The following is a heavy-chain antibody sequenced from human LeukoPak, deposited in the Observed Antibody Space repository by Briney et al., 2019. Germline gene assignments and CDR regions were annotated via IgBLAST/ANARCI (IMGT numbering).Heavy chain of an antibody. J-gene: IGHJ3*02. Sequence: PGRSLRLSCAASGFTFDDYVMHWVRQAPGKGLEWVSGIRWNSGTIIYADSVKGRFTISRDNAKNSLYLQMNSLIPEDTAFYYCSKEGVTVTPEVDAFDIWGQGTMVTVSS. CDR3: SKEGVTVTPEVDAFDI. CDR2: IRWNSGTI. V-gene: IGHV3-9*01. D-gene: IGHD4-17*01. CDR1: GFTFDDYV.